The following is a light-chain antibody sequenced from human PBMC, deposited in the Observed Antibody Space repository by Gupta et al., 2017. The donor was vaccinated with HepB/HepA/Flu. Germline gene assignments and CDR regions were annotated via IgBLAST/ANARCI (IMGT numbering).Light chain of an antibody. Sequence: QSALTQPASVSGSPGQSITISCTGTSSDVGGHNYVSWYQQHPDKAPKLMIYDVSYRPSGVSGRFSGSKSGNTASLTISGLQAEDEADYYCGSYTSSSTLVVFGGGTKLTVL. CDR3: GSYTSSSTLVV. J-gene: IGLJ2*01. CDR1: SSDVGGHNY. V-gene: IGLV2-14*03. CDR2: DVS.